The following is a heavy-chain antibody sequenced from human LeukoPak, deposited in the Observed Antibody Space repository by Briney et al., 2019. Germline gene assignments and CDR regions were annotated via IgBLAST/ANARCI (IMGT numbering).Heavy chain of an antibody. Sequence: ASVKVSCKASGYTFTGSYMHWVRQAPGQGLEWMGRINPNSSDTNYAQNFQGRVTMTRDTSISTAYLELSRLTSDDTAVYYCARGIITGAADADCWGQGTLVTVSS. CDR3: ARGIITGAADADC. V-gene: IGHV1-2*06. D-gene: IGHD1-20*01. J-gene: IGHJ4*02. CDR2: INPNSSDT. CDR1: GYTFTGSY.